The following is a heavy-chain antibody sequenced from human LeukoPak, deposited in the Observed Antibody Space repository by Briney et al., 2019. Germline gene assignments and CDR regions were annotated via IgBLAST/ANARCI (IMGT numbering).Heavy chain of an antibody. CDR1: GGTFSSYA. CDR2: IIPIFGTA. V-gene: IGHV1-69*13. J-gene: IGHJ6*03. D-gene: IGHD2-2*01. Sequence: GASVKVSCKASGGTFSSYAISWVRQAPGQGLEWMGGIIPIFGTANYAQKFQGRVTITADESTSTAYMELSSLRSEDTAVYYCARGSIVVVPAAIPYYYMDVWGKGTTVTVSS. CDR3: ARGSIVVVPAAIPYYYMDV.